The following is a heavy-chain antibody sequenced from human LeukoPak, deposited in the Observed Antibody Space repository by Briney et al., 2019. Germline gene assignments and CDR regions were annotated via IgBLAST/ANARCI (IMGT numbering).Heavy chain of an antibody. CDR3: ARHGYCSSTSCYWSNYYYYYYMDV. D-gene: IGHD2-2*01. CDR2: IISSSSTI. Sequence: RPGGSLRLSCAASGFTFSSYGMTWVRQAPGKGLEWVSYIISSSSTIYYADSVKGRFTISRDNAKNSLYLQLNSLRAEDTAVYYCARHGYCSSTSCYWSNYYYYYYMDVWGKGTTVTISS. CDR1: GFTFSSYG. V-gene: IGHV3-48*01. J-gene: IGHJ6*03.